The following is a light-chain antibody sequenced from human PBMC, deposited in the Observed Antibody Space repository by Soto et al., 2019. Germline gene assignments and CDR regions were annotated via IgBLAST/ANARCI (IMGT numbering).Light chain of an antibody. V-gene: IGKV3-11*01. Sequence: EIVLTQSPANLSLSPGERATLYCKASQSVISYLVWYQQKPGQAPRLLIYDASNMATGIPARFNGSGSGTAFTLTISSLEPEDFAVYYCQQHSNWPLTSGPGTKVDIK. J-gene: IGKJ3*01. CDR3: QQHSNWPLT. CDR2: DAS. CDR1: QSVISY.